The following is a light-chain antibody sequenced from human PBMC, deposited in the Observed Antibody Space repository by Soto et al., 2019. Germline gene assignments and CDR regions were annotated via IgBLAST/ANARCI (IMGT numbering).Light chain of an antibody. CDR2: ANI. CDR3: QSYDSSLSAVV. Sequence: QAVVTQPPSVSGAPGQRVTISCTGSSSNIGAGYDVHWYQQLPGTAPKLLIYANINRPSGVPDRFSGSKSGTSASLAITGLQAEDEADYYCQSYDSSLSAVVFGGGTKVTVL. J-gene: IGLJ2*01. CDR1: SSNIGAGYD. V-gene: IGLV1-40*01.